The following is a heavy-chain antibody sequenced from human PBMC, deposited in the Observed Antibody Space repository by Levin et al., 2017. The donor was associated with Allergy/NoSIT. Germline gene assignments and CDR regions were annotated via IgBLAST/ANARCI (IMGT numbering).Heavy chain of an antibody. Sequence: GGSLRLSCAASGFSFSNYAMTWVRQAPGKGLEWVSTISGTGHNTFYADSVKGRFAVSSGNSQNTLYLQMSSLRADDTAVYYCAKGRADMILDLMDPWGQGTLVTVSS. V-gene: IGHV3-23*01. CDR3: AKGRADMILDLMDP. D-gene: IGHD3-16*01. J-gene: IGHJ5*02. CDR1: GFSFSNYA. CDR2: ISGTGHNT.